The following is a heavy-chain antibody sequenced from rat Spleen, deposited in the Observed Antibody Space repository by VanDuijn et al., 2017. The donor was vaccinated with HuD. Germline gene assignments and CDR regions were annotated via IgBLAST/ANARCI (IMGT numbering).Heavy chain of an antibody. J-gene: IGHJ3*01. D-gene: IGHD1-11*01. CDR1: VFTFSDYG. CDR2: IIYDDTT. Sequence: EVQLVESGGGLVQPGRSLKLSCAASVFTFSDYGMARVRQAPKKGLEWVATIIYDDTTYYRDSVKGRFTLSRDNSKSTLDLQMDGLRSEDTATYYCARHGGLRNWFDSWGQGSLVTVSS. V-gene: IGHV5-17*01. CDR3: ARHGGLRNWFDS.